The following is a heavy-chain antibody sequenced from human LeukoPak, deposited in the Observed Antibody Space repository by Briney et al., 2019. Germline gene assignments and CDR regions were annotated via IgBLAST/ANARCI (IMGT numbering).Heavy chain of an antibody. J-gene: IGHJ6*04. CDR2: IIPIFGTA. CDR3: ARADGRVDGSGSYYNRYYYYGMDV. D-gene: IGHD3-10*01. CDR1: GGTFSSYA. Sequence: ASVKVSCKASGGTFSSYAISWVRQAPGQGLEWMGGIIPIFGTANYAQKFQGRVTITADESTSTAYMELSSLRSEDTAVYYCARADGRVDGSGSYYNRYYYYGMDVWGKGTTVTVSS. V-gene: IGHV1-69*13.